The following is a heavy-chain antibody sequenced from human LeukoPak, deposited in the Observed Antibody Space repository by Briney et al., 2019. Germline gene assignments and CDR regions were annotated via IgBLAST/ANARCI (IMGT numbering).Heavy chain of an antibody. D-gene: IGHD3-22*01. CDR2: INHSGST. V-gene: IGHV4-34*01. CDR1: GGSFSGYY. CDR3: ARGYRGYYDSSGYLLDY. J-gene: IGHJ4*02. Sequence: SETLSLTCAVYGGSFSGYYWSWIRQPPGKGLEWIGEINHSGSTNYNPSLKSRVTISVDTSKNQFSLKLSSVTAADTAVYYCARGYRGYYDSSGYLLDYWGQGTLVTVSS.